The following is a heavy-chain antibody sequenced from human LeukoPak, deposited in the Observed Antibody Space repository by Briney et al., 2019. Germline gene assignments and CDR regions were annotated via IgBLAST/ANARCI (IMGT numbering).Heavy chain of an antibody. D-gene: IGHD5-12*01. J-gene: IGHJ4*02. Sequence: SVKVSCKASGGTFSSYAISWVRQAPGQGLEWMGGIIPIFGTANCAQKFQGRVTITTDESTSTAYMELSSLRSEDTAVYYCARDGPSGYDYSFDYWGQGTLVTVSS. CDR3: ARDGPSGYDYSFDY. CDR1: GGTFSSYA. CDR2: IIPIFGTA. V-gene: IGHV1-69*05.